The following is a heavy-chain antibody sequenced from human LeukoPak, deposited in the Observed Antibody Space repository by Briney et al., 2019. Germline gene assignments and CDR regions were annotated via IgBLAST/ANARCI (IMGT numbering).Heavy chain of an antibody. Sequence: GGSLRLSCAASGFTFSSYGMHWVRQAPGKGLEWEAVISYDGSNKYYADSVKGRFTISRDNSKNTLYLQMNSLRAEDTAVYYCAKAGNRGYSYGYYFDYWGQGTLVTVSS. CDR3: AKAGNRGYSYGYYFDY. CDR1: GFTFSSYG. D-gene: IGHD5-18*01. CDR2: ISYDGSNK. J-gene: IGHJ4*02. V-gene: IGHV3-30*18.